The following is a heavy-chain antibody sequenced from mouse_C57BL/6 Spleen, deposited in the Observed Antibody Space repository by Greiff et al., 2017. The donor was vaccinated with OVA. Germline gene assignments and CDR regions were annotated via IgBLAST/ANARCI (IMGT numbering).Heavy chain of an antibody. J-gene: IGHJ3*01. V-gene: IGHV1-66*01. CDR2: IYPGSGNT. D-gene: IGHD2-1*01. CDR1: GYSFTSYY. Sequence: QVQLQQSGPELVKPGASVKISCKASGYSFTSYYIHWVKQRPGQGLEWIGWIYPGSGNTKYNEKFKGKATLTADTSSSTAYMQLSSLTSEDSAVYYCARNYYGNYGAYWGQGTLVTVSA. CDR3: ARNYYGNYGAY.